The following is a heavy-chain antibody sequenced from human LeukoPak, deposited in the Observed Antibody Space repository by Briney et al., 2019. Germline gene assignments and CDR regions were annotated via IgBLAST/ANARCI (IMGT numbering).Heavy chain of an antibody. CDR3: ARRRDSGSLQHFDY. V-gene: IGHV3-48*03. J-gene: IGHJ4*02. CDR1: GFIFNSYE. CDR2: ISSSGTTI. Sequence: PGGSLRLSCGASGFIFNSYEMNWVRQAPGKGVEWVSYISSSGTTIYYADSVKGRFTISRDNAKNSLYLQMNSLRAEDTAVYYCARRRDSGSLQHFDYWGQGTLVTVSS. D-gene: IGHD1-26*01.